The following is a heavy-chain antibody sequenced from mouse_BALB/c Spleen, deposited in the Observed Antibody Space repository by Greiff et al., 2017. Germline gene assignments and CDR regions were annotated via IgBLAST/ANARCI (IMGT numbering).Heavy chain of an antibody. J-gene: IGHJ4*01. Sequence: EVQVVESGGGLVQPGGSRKLSCAASGFTFSSFGMHWVRQAPEKGLEWVAYISSGSSTIYYADTVKGRFTISRDNPKNTLFLQMTSLRSEDTAMYYCARIITTVDYYAMDYWGQGTSVTVSS. D-gene: IGHD1-1*01. CDR3: ARIITTVDYYAMDY. CDR1: GFTFSSFG. CDR2: ISSGSSTI. V-gene: IGHV5-17*02.